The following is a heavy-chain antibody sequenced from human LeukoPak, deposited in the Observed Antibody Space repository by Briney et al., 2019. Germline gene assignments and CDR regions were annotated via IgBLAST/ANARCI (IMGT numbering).Heavy chain of an antibody. D-gene: IGHD6-13*01. Sequence: SETLSLTCTVSGGSISSYYWSWIRQPAGKGLEWIGRIYTSGSTNYNPSLKSRVTMSVDTSKNQFSLKLSSATAADTAVYYCARDIAAAGTGYWFDPWGQGTLVTVSS. J-gene: IGHJ5*02. CDR2: IYTSGST. V-gene: IGHV4-4*07. CDR3: ARDIAAAGTGYWFDP. CDR1: GGSISSYY.